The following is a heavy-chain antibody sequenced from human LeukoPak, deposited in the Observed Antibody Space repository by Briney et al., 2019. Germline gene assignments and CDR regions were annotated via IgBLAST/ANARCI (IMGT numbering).Heavy chain of an antibody. CDR3: ARGSDILTGTAPFDY. Sequence: SETLSLTCTISGDSIISDVYYWSWIRQPAGKGLEWIGRIGTSGGTNYNPSLKSRLTISLDTSKNEFSLTVSSVTAADTAVYYCARGSDILTGTAPFDYWGQGTLVTVSS. CDR1: GDSIISDVYY. J-gene: IGHJ4*02. D-gene: IGHD3-9*01. V-gene: IGHV4-61*02. CDR2: IGTSGGT.